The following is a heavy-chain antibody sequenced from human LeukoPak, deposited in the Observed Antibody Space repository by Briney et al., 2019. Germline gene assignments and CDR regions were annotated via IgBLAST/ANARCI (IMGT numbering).Heavy chain of an antibody. CDR1: GFTVSNNF. V-gene: IGHV3-53*01. D-gene: IGHD5-12*01. CDR3: ARGRVTYSGYDFPYYFDY. CDR2: IHSGGTT. Sequence: PGRSLRLSCAASGFTVSNNFMSWVRQAPGKGLEWVSVIHSGGTTYYADSVKGRFTISRDNSRNTLYLQMNSLRAEDTAVYYCARGRVTYSGYDFPYYFDYWGQGTLVTVSS. J-gene: IGHJ4*02.